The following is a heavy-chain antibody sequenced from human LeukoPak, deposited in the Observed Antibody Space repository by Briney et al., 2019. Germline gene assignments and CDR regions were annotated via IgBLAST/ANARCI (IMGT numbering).Heavy chain of an antibody. Sequence: GGSLRLSCAASGFTFSSYAMHWVRQAPGKGLEWVAVISYDGSNKYYADSVKGRFTISRDNSKNTLYLQMNSLRVEDTAVYYCARDGYTWGSHDYWGQGTLVTVSS. CDR2: ISYDGSNK. J-gene: IGHJ4*02. CDR3: ARDGYTWGSHDY. V-gene: IGHV3-30-3*01. CDR1: GFTFSSYA. D-gene: IGHD3-16*01.